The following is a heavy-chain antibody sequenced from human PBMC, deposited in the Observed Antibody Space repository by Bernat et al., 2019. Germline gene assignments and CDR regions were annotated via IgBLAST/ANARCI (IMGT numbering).Heavy chain of an antibody. Sequence: EVQLVESGGGLVQPGGSLRLSCVASGFSFSSYWMSWVRQAPGKGLEWVANIKPEGSEKYYVDSVKGRFTISRDNAKNSLYLQMNSLRAEDTAVDYCARDEYGVPAGDYWGQGTLVTVSS. CDR3: ARDEYGVPAGDY. V-gene: IGHV3-7*03. J-gene: IGHJ4*02. D-gene: IGHD3-3*01. CDR2: IKPEGSEK. CDR1: GFSFSSYW.